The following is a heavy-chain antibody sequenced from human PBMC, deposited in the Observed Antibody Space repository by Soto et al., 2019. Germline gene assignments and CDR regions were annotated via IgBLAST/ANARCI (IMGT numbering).Heavy chain of an antibody. Sequence: QVQLVESGGGVVQPGRSLRLSCAVSGFTVSTYGMQWVRQAPGKGLEWVAVISRDGGTKYYADSVKGRFTISRDNSRNKLFLEMNSLRGDDMAVYYCTGEVASGYWGQGTLVTVSS. CDR1: GFTVSTYG. J-gene: IGHJ4*02. V-gene: IGHV3-30*03. CDR3: TGEVASGY. CDR2: ISRDGGTK. D-gene: IGHD2-8*02.